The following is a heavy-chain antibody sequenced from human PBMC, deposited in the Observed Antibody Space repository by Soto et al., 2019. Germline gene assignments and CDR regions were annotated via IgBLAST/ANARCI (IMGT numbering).Heavy chain of an antibody. CDR1: GGTFSTYT. D-gene: IGHD3-10*01. V-gene: IGHV1-69*02. CDR3: ARGTTAGKSAVHY. Sequence: QVQLVQSGAEVKKPGSSVKVSCKTSGGTFSTYTLSWVRQAAGQGLEWMGRIIPVLDKANYAQKFQGRVTITADRSTSTAYMELSSLRSEDTAIYYCARGTTAGKSAVHYWGLGTVVSVSS. J-gene: IGHJ4*02. CDR2: IIPVLDKA.